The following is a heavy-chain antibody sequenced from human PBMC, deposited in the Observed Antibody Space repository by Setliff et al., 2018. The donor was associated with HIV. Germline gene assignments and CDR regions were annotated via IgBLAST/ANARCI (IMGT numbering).Heavy chain of an antibody. CDR1: GLTFSTSW. Sequence: GGSLRLSCAASGLTFSTSWMQWVRQSPGEGLLWVARLNPEANYIHYANSVKGRFTISRDNAKNTLYLQMNSLRTEDTAVYYCVRDTFDGRSYYGWDVWGQGTTVTVSS. J-gene: IGHJ6*02. CDR3: VRDTFDGRSYYGWDV. D-gene: IGHD3-9*01. V-gene: IGHV3-74*01. CDR2: LNPEANYI.